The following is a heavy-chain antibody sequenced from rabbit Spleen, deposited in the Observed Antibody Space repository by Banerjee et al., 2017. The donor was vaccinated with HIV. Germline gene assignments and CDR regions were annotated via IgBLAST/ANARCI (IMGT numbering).Heavy chain of an antibody. CDR3: ARDLVAVIGWNFNL. CDR2: IAAGSGGTT. Sequence: QSLEESGGDLVKPGTSLTLTCTASGFSFISGYYMCWVRQAPGKGLEWIACIAAGSGGTTYYANWAKGRFTISKTSSTTVTLQMTSLTAADTATYFCARDLVAVIGWNFNLWGPGTLVTVS. D-gene: IGHD1-1*01. J-gene: IGHJ4*01. CDR1: GFSFISGYY. V-gene: IGHV1S40*01.